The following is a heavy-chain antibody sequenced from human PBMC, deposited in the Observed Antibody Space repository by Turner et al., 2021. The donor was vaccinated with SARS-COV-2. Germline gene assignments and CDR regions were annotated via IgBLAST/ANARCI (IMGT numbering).Heavy chain of an antibody. Sequence: QVQLVQSGAEVKKPGASVKVSCKVSGYTLSELSMHWVRQAPGKGLEWRGGFEPEDGKTIYAQNLQGRVTMTEDTSTDTAYMELRSLRSEDTAVYYCATHYDIVNPYYAPRGYSGMDVWGQGTAVTVSS. CDR3: ATHYDIVNPYYAPRGYSGMDV. D-gene: IGHD3-9*01. J-gene: IGHJ6*02. CDR2: FEPEDGKT. V-gene: IGHV1-24*01. CDR1: GYTLSELS.